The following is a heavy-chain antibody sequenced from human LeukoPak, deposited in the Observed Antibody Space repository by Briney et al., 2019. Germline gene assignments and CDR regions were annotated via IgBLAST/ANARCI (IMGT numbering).Heavy chain of an antibody. CDR2: ISYDGSDE. Sequence: GGSLRLSCAASGFTFSSYAMHWVRQAPGKGLEWVAVISYDGSDEYYADSVKGRFTISRDNSKNALYLQMNSPRAEDTAVYYCARDRSYYYYYGMDVWGQGTTVTVSS. CDR3: ARDRSYYYYYGMDV. CDR1: GFTFSSYA. V-gene: IGHV3-30*04. J-gene: IGHJ6*02.